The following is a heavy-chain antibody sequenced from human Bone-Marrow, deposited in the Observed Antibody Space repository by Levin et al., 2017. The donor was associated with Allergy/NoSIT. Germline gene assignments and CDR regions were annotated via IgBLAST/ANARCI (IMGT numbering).Heavy chain of an antibody. V-gene: IGHV3-9*01. D-gene: IGHD6-6*01. CDR2: ISWNSGSI. CDR1: GFTFDDYA. J-gene: IGHJ4*02. Sequence: GGSLRLSCAASGFTFDDYAMHWVRQAPGKGLEWVSGISWNSGSIGYADSVKGRFTISRDNAKNSLYLHMNSLRAEDTALYYCAKGSYYSSSSGALDYWGQGTLVTVSS. CDR3: AKGSYYSSSSGALDY.